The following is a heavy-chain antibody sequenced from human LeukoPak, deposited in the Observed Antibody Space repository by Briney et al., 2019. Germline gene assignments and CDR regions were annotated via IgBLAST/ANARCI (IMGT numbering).Heavy chain of an antibody. CDR3: ARSPGRWELPRFDY. CDR1: GFTVSSNY. CDR2: IYSGGST. Sequence: GGSLRLSCAASGFTVSSNYMGWVRQAPGKGLEWVSVIYSGGSTYYADSVKGRFTISRDNSKNTLYLQMNSLRAEDTAVYYCARSPGRWELPRFDYWGQGTLVTVSS. J-gene: IGHJ4*02. V-gene: IGHV3-53*01. D-gene: IGHD1-26*01.